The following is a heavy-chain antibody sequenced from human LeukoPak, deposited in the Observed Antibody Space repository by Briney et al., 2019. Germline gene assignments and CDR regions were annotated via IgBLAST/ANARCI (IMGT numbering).Heavy chain of an antibody. D-gene: IGHD3-22*01. CDR3: ARETGAYYYDSSGHFDY. V-gene: IGHV4-59*01. CDR1: GGSISSYY. CDR2: IYYSGST. J-gene: IGHJ4*02. Sequence: SETLSLTCTVSGGSISSYYWSWIRQPPGKGLEWIGYIYYSGSTNYNPSLKSRVTISVDTSKNQFSLKLSPVTAADTAVYYCARETGAYYYDSSGHFDYWGQGTLVTVSS.